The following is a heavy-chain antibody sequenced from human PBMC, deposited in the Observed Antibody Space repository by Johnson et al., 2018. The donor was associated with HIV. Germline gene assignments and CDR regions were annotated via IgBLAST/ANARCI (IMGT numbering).Heavy chain of an antibody. CDR3: AKDWDVVVTADDAFDM. J-gene: IGHJ3*02. V-gene: IGHV3-23*04. CDR2: ISGSGGTT. D-gene: IGHD2-21*02. Sequence: VQLVESGGGLVQPGGSLRLSCAASGFTFSSYAMSWVRQAPGKGLEWVSAISGSGGTTYYADSVKGRFTISRDNSKNTLYLQMNSLRAEDTAVYYCAKDWDVVVTADDAFDMWGQGTMVTVSS. CDR1: GFTFSSYA.